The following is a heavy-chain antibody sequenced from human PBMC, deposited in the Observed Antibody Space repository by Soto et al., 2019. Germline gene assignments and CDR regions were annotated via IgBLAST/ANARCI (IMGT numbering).Heavy chain of an antibody. V-gene: IGHV4-59*01. CDR2: IYYSGST. Sequence: PSGTLSLTCTVSGGSISSYYWSWIRQPPGKGLEWIGYIYYSGSTNYNPSLKSRVTISVDTSKNQFSLKLSSVTAADTAVYYCATPRYSSGWYVIGYWGQGTLVTVSS. D-gene: IGHD6-19*01. J-gene: IGHJ4*02. CDR1: GGSISSYY. CDR3: ATPRYSSGWYVIGY.